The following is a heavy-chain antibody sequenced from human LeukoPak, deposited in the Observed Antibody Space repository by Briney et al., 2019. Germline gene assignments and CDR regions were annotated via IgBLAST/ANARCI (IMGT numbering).Heavy chain of an antibody. Sequence: SQTLSLTCAVSGGSIRSGGYSWSWIRQPPGKGLEWIGYIYHSGSTYYNPSLKSRVTISVDRSKNQFSLKLSSVTAADTAVYYCARAGLQVWFDPWGQGTLVTVSS. J-gene: IGHJ5*02. CDR1: GGSIRSGGYS. V-gene: IGHV4-30-2*01. CDR2: IYHSGST. D-gene: IGHD5-24*01. CDR3: ARAGLQVWFDP.